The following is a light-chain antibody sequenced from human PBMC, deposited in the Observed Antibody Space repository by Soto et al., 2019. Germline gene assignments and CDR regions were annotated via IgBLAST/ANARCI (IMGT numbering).Light chain of an antibody. CDR2: QAS. V-gene: IGKV1-5*03. CDR3: QQYYTSSWT. J-gene: IGKJ1*01. CDR1: QSISTW. Sequence: DIQMTQSPSTLSASVGDRVTITCRASQSISTWLAWYQQKPGKAPQVLIYQASSLQSGVPSRFSASGSGTEFTLTISSLQPDDFATYSCQQYYTSSWTFGQGTKVEI.